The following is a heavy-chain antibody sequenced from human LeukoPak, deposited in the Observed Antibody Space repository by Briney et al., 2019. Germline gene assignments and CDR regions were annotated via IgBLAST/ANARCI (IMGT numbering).Heavy chain of an antibody. J-gene: IGHJ4*02. V-gene: IGHV4-61*02. CDR2: IYTSGST. Sequence: ASETLSLTCTVSGGSISSGSYYWSWIRQPAGKGLEWIGRIYTSGSTNYNPSLKSRVTMSVDTSKNQFSLKLSSVTAADTAVYYCARVVLDGYYFDYWGQGTLVTVSS. CDR3: ARVVLDGYYFDY. CDR1: GGSISSGSYY. D-gene: IGHD2-8*02.